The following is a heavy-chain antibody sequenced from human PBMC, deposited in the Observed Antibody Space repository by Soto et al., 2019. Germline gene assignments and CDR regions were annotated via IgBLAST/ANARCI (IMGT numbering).Heavy chain of an antibody. J-gene: IGHJ4*02. CDR2: TIPIFGTA. Sequence: QVQLVQSGAEVKKPGSSVKVSCKASGGTFSSYAISWVRQAPGQGFEWMGGTIPIFGTANYAKKFHGRVTITADESTSTAYMELSSLRSEDTAVYYCAAWIYYDSSGSLFDYWGQGTLVTVSS. CDR3: AAWIYYDSSGSLFDY. V-gene: IGHV1-69*12. CDR1: GGTFSSYA. D-gene: IGHD3-22*01.